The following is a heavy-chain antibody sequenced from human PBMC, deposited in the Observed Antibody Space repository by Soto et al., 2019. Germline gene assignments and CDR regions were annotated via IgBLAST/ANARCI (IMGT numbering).Heavy chain of an antibody. CDR2: IIPIFGTA. CDR1: GGTFSSYA. CDR3: ARPIAAHAWGHYYYYYGMDV. Sequence: GASVKVSCKASGGTFSSYAISWVRQAPGQGLEWMGGIIPIFGTANYAQKFQGRVTITADESTSTAYMELSSLRSEDTAVYYCARPIAAHAWGHYYYYYGMDVWGQGTTVTV. D-gene: IGHD6-6*01. J-gene: IGHJ6*02. V-gene: IGHV1-69*13.